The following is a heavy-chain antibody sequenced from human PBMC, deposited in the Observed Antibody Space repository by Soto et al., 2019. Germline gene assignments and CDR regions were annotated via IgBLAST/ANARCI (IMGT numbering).Heavy chain of an antibody. CDR1: GGSISSSSYY. CDR2: IYYSGST. D-gene: IGHD1-1*01. Sequence: SETLSLTCTVSGGSISSSSYYWGWIRQPPGKGLEWIGSIYYSGSTYYNPSLKSRVTISVDTSKNQFSLKLSSVTAADTAVYYCASSGRQKLVYYMDVWGKGTTVTVSS. CDR3: ASSGRQKLVYYMDV. J-gene: IGHJ6*03. V-gene: IGHV4-39*01.